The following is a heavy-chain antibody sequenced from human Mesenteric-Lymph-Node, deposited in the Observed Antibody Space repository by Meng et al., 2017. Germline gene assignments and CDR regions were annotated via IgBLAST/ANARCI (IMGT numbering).Heavy chain of an antibody. Sequence: SLKISCAASGFTFSSYAMHWVRQAPGKGLEWVAVISYDGSNKYYADSVKGRFTISRDNSKNTLYLQMNSLRAEDTAVYYCAKDIFGDYYYDSSGYPTRGAFDIWGQGTMVTVSS. J-gene: IGHJ3*02. V-gene: IGHV3-30*04. D-gene: IGHD3-22*01. CDR1: GFTFSSYA. CDR2: ISYDGSNK. CDR3: AKDIFGDYYYDSSGYPTRGAFDI.